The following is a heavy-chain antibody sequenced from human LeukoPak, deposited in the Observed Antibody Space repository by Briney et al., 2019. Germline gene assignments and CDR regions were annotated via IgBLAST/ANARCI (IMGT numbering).Heavy chain of an antibody. CDR3: AKDPTLLWFGELCYFDY. J-gene: IGHJ4*02. CDR2: IRYNGSNK. V-gene: IGHV3-30*02. D-gene: IGHD3-10*01. CDR1: GFTLSGYA. Sequence: VGSLRLSSAASGFTLSGYATHWVRQAPGKGLEWVSVIRYNGSNKYYADSVKGRFTISRDNSKNTLYLQMNSLRAEDTAVYYCAKDPTLLWFGELCYFDYWGQGTLVTVSS.